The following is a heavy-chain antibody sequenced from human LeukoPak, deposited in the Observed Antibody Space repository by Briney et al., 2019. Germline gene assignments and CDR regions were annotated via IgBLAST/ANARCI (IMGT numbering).Heavy chain of an antibody. CDR3: ARDVGIPSAAPDYYYYYYMDV. Sequence: GRSLRLSCAASGFTFSSYAMHWVRQAPGKGLEWVAVISYDGSNKYYADSVKGRFTISRDNSKNTLYLQMNSLRAEDTAVYSCARDVGIPSAAPDYYYYYYMDVWGIGTTVTVSS. D-gene: IGHD6-25*01. CDR2: ISYDGSNK. V-gene: IGHV3-30*04. J-gene: IGHJ6*03. CDR1: GFTFSSYA.